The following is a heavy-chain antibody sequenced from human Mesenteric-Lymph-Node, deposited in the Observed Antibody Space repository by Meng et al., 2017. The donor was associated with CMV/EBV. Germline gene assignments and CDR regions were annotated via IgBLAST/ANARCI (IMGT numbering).Heavy chain of an antibody. Sequence: SLKISCAASGFTFDDYAMHWVRQAPGKGLEWVSGISWNSGSIGYADSVKGRFTISRDNAKNSLYLQMNSLRAEDTALYYCAKGVVGAPRSSNYYFDYWGQGTLVTVSS. V-gene: IGHV3-9*01. D-gene: IGHD1-26*01. CDR2: ISWNSGSI. J-gene: IGHJ4*02. CDR1: GFTFDDYA. CDR3: AKGVVGAPRSSNYYFDY.